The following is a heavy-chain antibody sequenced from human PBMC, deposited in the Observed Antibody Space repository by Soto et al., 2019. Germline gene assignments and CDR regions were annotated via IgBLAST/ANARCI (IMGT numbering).Heavy chain of an antibody. CDR3: ASQRVSYAMAV. D-gene: IGHD1-1*01. Sequence: EVQLVESGGGLVQPGGSLRLSCTVSGFTFGDYWMTWVRQAPGKGLEWVANMTQDGSEKCYVDSGQGRFASSRDNAKNSLYLQMHSLSAEDTAVYYCASQRVSYAMAVWGQGTTVTVSS. CDR2: MTQDGSEK. J-gene: IGHJ6*02. V-gene: IGHV3-7*05. CDR1: GFTFGDYW.